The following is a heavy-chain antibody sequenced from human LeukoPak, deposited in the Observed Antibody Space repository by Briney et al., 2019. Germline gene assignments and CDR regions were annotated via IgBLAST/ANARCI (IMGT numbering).Heavy chain of an antibody. CDR2: IHISGRS. Sequence: SETLSLTCSVSGDSMSSHYSSWIRQPAGKGLEWIGRIHISGRSNVNPSLNSRLTMSVDTSKNHFSLKLMSVTAADTAVYYCARDWGRVGLRGFDPWGQGTLVTVSS. J-gene: IGHJ5*02. V-gene: IGHV4-4*07. CDR1: GDSMSSHY. D-gene: IGHD3-16*01. CDR3: ARDWGRVGLRGFDP.